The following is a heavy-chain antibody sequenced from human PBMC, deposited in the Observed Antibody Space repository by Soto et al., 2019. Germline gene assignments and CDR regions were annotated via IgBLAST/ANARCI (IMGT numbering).Heavy chain of an antibody. CDR3: ARVRGTMVRGSYYGMDV. V-gene: IGHV4-34*01. CDR1: GGSFSGYY. D-gene: IGHD3-10*01. CDR2: INHSGST. Sequence: SETLSLTCAVYGGSFSGYYWSWIRQPPGKGLEWIGEINHSGSTNYNPSLKSRVTISVDTSKNQFSLKLSSVTAADTAVYYCARVRGTMVRGSYYGMDVWGQGTTVTVSS. J-gene: IGHJ6*02.